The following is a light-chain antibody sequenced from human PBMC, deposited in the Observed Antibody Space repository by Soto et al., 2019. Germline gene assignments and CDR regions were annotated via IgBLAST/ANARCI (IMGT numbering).Light chain of an antibody. CDR2: EVS. J-gene: IGLJ2*01. V-gene: IGLV2-14*01. CDR3: CAYTSSNTLV. CDR1: SSDVGAYNY. Sequence: QSALTQPASVSGSPGQSITISCTGTSSDVGAYNYVSWYQQHPGKAPKLIIFEVSDRPSGVSNRFSGSKSGNTASLTISGIQAEDEADYYCCAYTSSNTLVFGGGPKLTVL.